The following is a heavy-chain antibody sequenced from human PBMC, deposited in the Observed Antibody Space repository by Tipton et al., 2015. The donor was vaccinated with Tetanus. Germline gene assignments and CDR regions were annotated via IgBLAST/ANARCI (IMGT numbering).Heavy chain of an antibody. CDR1: GYTFTSYG. D-gene: IGHD3-16*02. CDR2: ISAYNGNT. J-gene: IGHJ5*02. V-gene: IGHV1-18*04. Sequence: QVQLVQSGAEVKKPGASVKVSCKASGYTFTSYGISWVRQAPGQALEWMGWISAYNGNTNYAQKLQGGVTMTTDTSTSTAYMGLRSLRSDDTAVYYCARLSQSLYDPLLQRLFDPWGQGTLVTVSS. CDR3: ARLSQSLYDPLLQRLFDP.